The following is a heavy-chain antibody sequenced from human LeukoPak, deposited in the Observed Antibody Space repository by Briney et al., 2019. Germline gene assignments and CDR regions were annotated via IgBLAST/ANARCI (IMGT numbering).Heavy chain of an antibody. Sequence: GGSLRLSCAASGFTFDDYAMHWVRQAPGKGLEWVSGISWNSGSIGYADSVKGRFTISRDNAKNSLYLQMNSLRAEDTAVYYCARSYYYGSGSVYYWGQGTLVTVSS. CDR2: ISWNSGSI. V-gene: IGHV3-9*01. J-gene: IGHJ4*02. CDR3: ARSYYYGSGSVYY. CDR1: GFTFDDYA. D-gene: IGHD3-10*01.